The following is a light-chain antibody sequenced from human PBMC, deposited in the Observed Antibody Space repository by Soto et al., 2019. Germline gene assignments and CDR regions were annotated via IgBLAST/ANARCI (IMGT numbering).Light chain of an antibody. V-gene: IGLV2-14*01. CDR1: SSDVGDYNY. J-gene: IGLJ1*01. CDR2: DVN. Sequence: QSALTKPASVSGYPGQSIAISCTGTSSDVGDYNYVSWYQQHPGKAPNVMIYDVNNRPSGVPDRFSGSKSGNTAPLTISGLQAEDEADYYCSSYTSNSTYVFGTGNKLTVL. CDR3: SSYTSNSTYV.